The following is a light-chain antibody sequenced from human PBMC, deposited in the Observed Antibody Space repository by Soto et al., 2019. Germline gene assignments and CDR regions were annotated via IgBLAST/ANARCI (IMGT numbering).Light chain of an antibody. CDR3: QQYNNWPPIT. J-gene: IGKJ5*01. Sequence: VLTHAPGTLSLSPREKATLSSGASQSFSSNLAWCQQRPGQAPRLLIYGASTRATGIPARFSGSGSGTEFTLTISCLQSEDFAVYYCQQYNNWPPITFGQGTRLQIK. CDR1: QSFSSN. CDR2: GAS. V-gene: IGKV3-15*01.